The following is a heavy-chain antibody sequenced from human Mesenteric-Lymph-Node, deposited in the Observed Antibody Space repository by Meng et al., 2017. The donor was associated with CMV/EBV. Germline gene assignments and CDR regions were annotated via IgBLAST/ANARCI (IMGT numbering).Heavy chain of an antibody. CDR3: AKGTSRRHYGMDV. Sequence: GESLKISCAASGFTFSSYAMNWVRQAPGKGLEWVSGISGSVISTYYADSVKGRFTISRDNSKNTLYLQMNSLRADDTAVYYCAKGTSRRHYGMDVWGQGTTVTVSS. CDR1: GFTFSSYA. V-gene: IGHV3-23*01. D-gene: IGHD2-2*01. J-gene: IGHJ6*02. CDR2: ISGSVIST.